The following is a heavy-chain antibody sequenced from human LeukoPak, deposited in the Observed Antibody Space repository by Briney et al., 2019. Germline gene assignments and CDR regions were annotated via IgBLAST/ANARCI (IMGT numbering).Heavy chain of an antibody. Sequence: PSETLSLTCTVSGGSIRSYYWSWIRQPPGKGLEWIGEINHSGSTNYNPSLKSRVTISVDTAKNQFSLKLSSVTAADTAVFYCARGSGSFFPFDYWGQGTLVTVSS. J-gene: IGHJ4*02. CDR1: GGSIRSYY. CDR3: ARGSGSFFPFDY. D-gene: IGHD1-26*01. V-gene: IGHV4-59*01. CDR2: INHSGST.